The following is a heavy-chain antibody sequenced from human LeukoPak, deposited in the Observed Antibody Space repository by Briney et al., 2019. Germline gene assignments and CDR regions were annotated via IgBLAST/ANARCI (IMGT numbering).Heavy chain of an antibody. V-gene: IGHV3-23*01. J-gene: IGHJ1*01. CDR1: GFTFRNYG. CDR2: ISPSGGGT. CDR3: TTGSGWYVYFQH. Sequence: GGTLRLSCAASGFTFRNYGMNWVRQAPGKGLEWVSGISPSGGGTYYADSVKGRFTISRDDSKNTLSLQMNSLKTEDTAVYYCTTGSGWYVYFQHWGQGTLVTVSS. D-gene: IGHD6-19*01.